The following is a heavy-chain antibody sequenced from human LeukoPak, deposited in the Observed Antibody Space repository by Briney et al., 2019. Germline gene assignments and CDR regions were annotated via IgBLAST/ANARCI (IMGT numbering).Heavy chain of an antibody. CDR2: INHSGST. V-gene: IGHV4-39*01. CDR3: ARHRGHVGGSYYSPYYYYYMDV. J-gene: IGHJ6*03. Sequence: SETLSLTCTVSGGSTSTSNYYWGWIRQPPGKGLEWIGEINHSGSTNYNPSLKSRVTISVDTSKNQFSLKLSSVTAADTAVYYCARHRGHVGGSYYSPYYYYYMDVWGKGTTVTISS. CDR1: GGSTSTSNYY. D-gene: IGHD1-26*01.